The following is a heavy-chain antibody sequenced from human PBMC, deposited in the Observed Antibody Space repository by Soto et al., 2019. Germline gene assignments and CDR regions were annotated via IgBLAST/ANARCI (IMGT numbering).Heavy chain of an antibody. D-gene: IGHD6-13*01. CDR1: GGSISNYY. CDR2: IYTSGST. Sequence: SETLSLTCTVSGGSISNYYWTWIRQPAGKGLEWIGRIYTSGSTNYNPSLKSRVTMSVDTSKNQFSLKPSSVTAADTALYYCARQTTYSSSWYDYWGHGTLVT. V-gene: IGHV4-4*07. CDR3: ARQTTYSSSWYDY. J-gene: IGHJ5*01.